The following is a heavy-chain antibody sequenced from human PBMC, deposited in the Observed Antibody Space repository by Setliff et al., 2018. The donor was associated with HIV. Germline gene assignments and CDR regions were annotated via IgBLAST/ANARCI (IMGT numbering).Heavy chain of an antibody. CDR1: RYSFTSYW. J-gene: IGHJ3*02. V-gene: IGHV5-51*01. CDR2: IYPGDSDT. D-gene: IGHD5-12*01. Sequence: PGESLKISCKGSRYSFTSYWIGWVRQMPGKGLEWMGIIYPGDSDTRYSPSFQGQVTISADKSISTAYLQWSSLKASDTAMHYCARSSVATIRDAFDIWGQGTMVTVSS. CDR3: ARSSVATIRDAFDI.